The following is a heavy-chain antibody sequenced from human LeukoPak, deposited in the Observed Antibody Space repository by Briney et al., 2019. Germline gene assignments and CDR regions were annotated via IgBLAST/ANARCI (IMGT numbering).Heavy chain of an antibody. CDR3: ARYYIEGRCFDY. D-gene: IGHD3-10*01. J-gene: IGHJ4*02. CDR2: INPNSGGT. V-gene: IGHV1-2*02. CDR1: GYTFTGYY. Sequence: GASVKVSCKASGYTFTGYYIHWVRQAPGQGLEWMGWINPNSGGTNYAQKFQGRVTMTRDTSIRTAYMELSRLRSDDTAMYYCARYYIEGRCFDYWDQGTLVTVSS.